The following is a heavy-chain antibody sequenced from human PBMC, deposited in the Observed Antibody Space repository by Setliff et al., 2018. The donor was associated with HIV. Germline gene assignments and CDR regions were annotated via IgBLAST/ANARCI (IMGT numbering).Heavy chain of an antibody. CDR3: ARESYFYYFDY. CDR1: GGSISSGTYY. V-gene: IGHV4-61*02. J-gene: IGHJ4*02. CDR2: IYTSGST. Sequence: TLSLTCTVSGGSISSGTYYWSWIRRPAGKGLEWIGRIYTSGSTDYNPSLKSRVTISVDTSKNQLSLKLSSVTAADAAVYYCARESYFYYFDYWGQGTLVTVSS. D-gene: IGHD3-10*01.